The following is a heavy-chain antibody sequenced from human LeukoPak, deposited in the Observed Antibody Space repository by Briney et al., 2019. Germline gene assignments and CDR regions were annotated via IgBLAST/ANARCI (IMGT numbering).Heavy chain of an antibody. CDR2: MNPDSGNT. Sequence: ASVKVSFKTSGYTFHNYDINWVRQATGQGLEWMGWMNPDSGNTGYAQKFHGRVLMTTNTSMTTAYMELRGLRSEDTAIYYCARGAPVAIFGPGHDEYIEYWGQGTVVAVSS. CDR1: GYTFHNYD. V-gene: IGHV1-8*01. J-gene: IGHJ4*02. CDR3: ARGAPVAIFGPGHDEYIEY. D-gene: IGHD3-3*01.